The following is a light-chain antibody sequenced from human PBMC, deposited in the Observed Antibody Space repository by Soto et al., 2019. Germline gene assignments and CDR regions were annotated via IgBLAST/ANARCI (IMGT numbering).Light chain of an antibody. V-gene: IGKV1-5*01. CDR2: DAS. CDR1: QSISSW. Sequence: DIQRTQSPSTLSASVGDRVTMACRSSQSISSWLAWYQQKPGKAPKLLIYDASSLESGVPSRFSGSGSGTEFTLTISSLQPDDFATYYCQQYNSYSPRTFGQGTKVDI. CDR3: QQYNSYSPRT. J-gene: IGKJ1*01.